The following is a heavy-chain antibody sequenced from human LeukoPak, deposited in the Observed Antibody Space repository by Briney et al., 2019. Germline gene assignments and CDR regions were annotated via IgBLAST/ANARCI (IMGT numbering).Heavy chain of an antibody. CDR1: GYSISSGYY. D-gene: IGHD6-19*01. V-gene: IGHV4-38-2*01. CDR3: ARRQQWLVGFDY. CDR2: IHHSGST. J-gene: IGHJ4*02. Sequence: SETPSLTCAVSGYSISSGYYWGWIRQPPGKGLEWIGSIHHSGSTYYNPSLKSRVTISVDTSKNQFSLKLSSVTAADTAVYYCARRQQWLVGFDYWGQGTLVTVSS.